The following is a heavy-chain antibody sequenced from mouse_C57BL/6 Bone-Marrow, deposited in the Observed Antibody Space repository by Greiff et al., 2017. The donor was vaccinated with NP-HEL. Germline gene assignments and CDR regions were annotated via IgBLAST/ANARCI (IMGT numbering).Heavy chain of an antibody. J-gene: IGHJ2*01. D-gene: IGHD1-1*01. CDR2: IYPGSGST. CDR3: ARGGYGSSYGFDY. CDR1: GYTFTSYW. V-gene: IGHV1-55*01. Sequence: QVQLQQPGAELVKPGASVKMSCKASGYTFTSYWIPWVKQRPGQGLEWIGAIYPGSGSTNYNEKFKSKATLTVDTSYSTADMQLSSLTAGDSAVYCCARGGYGSSYGFDYWGQGTTLTVSS.